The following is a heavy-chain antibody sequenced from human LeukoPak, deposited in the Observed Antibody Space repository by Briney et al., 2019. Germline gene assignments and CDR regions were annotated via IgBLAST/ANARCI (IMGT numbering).Heavy chain of an antibody. CDR3: AKDLGYYDSSGYSVNY. Sequence: PGGSLRLSCAASGFTVSNSYMIWVRQAPGKGLEWVSAVTGGGGSTYYADSVKGRFTISRDNSKNTLYLQMNSLRAEDTAVYYCAKDLGYYDSSGYSVNYWGQGTLVTVSS. CDR2: VTGGGGST. CDR1: GFTVSNSY. J-gene: IGHJ4*02. D-gene: IGHD3-22*01. V-gene: IGHV3-23*01.